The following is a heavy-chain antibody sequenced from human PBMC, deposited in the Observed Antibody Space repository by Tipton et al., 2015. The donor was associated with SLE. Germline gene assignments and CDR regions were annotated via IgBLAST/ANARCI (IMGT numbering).Heavy chain of an antibody. CDR1: GFIFDDYA. J-gene: IGHJ5*02. CDR3: ARGGGLFDWFDP. Sequence: RSLRLSCAASGFIFDDYAMHWVRQAPGKGLEWVSGISWNGGNIAYTNSLKGRFTISRDNAKNSLYLQMNSLRVEDTATYYCARGGGLFDWFDPWGQGTLVTVSS. V-gene: IGHV3-9*01. CDR2: ISWNGGNI. D-gene: IGHD3-16*01.